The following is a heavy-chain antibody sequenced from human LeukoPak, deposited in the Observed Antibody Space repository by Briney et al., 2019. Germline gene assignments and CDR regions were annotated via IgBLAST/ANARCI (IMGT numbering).Heavy chain of an antibody. CDR2: MTYSGDS. CDR1: GGSFSAYY. CDR3: ATEGYTAGRQVVDS. D-gene: IGHD6-6*01. J-gene: IGHJ4*02. V-gene: IGHV4-34*01. Sequence: PSETLSLTCAIYGGSFSAYYWSWVRQPPGKGLEWLGDMTYSGDSNFNPSLKSRVTLSVDTFKTQFSLELTSVTAADTAVYFCATEGYTAGRQVVDSWGQGTLVTVSS.